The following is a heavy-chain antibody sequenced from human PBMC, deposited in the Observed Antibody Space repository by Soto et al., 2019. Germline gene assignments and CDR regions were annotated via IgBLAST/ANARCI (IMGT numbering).Heavy chain of an antibody. Sequence: SQTLSLTCAISGDSVSSNSAAWNWIRQSPSRGLEWLGRTYYRSKWYNDYAVSVKSRITINPDTSKNQFSLQLNSVTPEDTAVYYCGRVTYPRKTYYYYYYMDVWGKGTTVTVSS. J-gene: IGHJ6*03. CDR2: TYYRSKWYN. CDR1: GDSVSSNSAA. CDR3: GRVTYPRKTYYYYYYMDV. V-gene: IGHV6-1*01.